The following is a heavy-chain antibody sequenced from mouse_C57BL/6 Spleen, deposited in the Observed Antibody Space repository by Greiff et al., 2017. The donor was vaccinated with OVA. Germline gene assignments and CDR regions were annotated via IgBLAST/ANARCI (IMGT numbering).Heavy chain of an antibody. CDR1: GYTFTDYY. D-gene: IGHD2-4*01. Sequence: VQLQQSGPELVKPGASVKISCKASGYTFTDYYMNWVKQSHGKSLEWIGDINPNNGGTSYNQKFKGKATLTVDKSSSTAYMELRSLTSEDSAVYYCARGGDYDGHWYFDVWGTGTTVTVSS. V-gene: IGHV1-26*01. CDR3: ARGGDYDGHWYFDV. CDR2: INPNNGGT. J-gene: IGHJ1*03.